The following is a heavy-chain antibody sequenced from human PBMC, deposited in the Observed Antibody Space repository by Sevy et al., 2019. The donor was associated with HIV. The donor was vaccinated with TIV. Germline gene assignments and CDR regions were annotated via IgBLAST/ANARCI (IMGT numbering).Heavy chain of an antibody. D-gene: IGHD6-19*01. CDR2: IRQDGSAR. V-gene: IGHV3-7*01. J-gene: IGHJ4*02. CDR3: VKQDGEEWLLHY. Sequence: GGSLRLSCVASGFTFSSYWMSWVRQAPGKGLEWVANIRQDGSARYYVDSVKGQFTISRDNAKNSLYLQMTSLGVDDSGLYDSVKQDGEEWLLHYWGQGTLVTVSS. CDR1: GFTFSSYW.